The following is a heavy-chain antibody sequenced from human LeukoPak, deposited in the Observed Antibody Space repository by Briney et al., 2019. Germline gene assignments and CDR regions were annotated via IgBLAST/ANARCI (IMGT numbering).Heavy chain of an antibody. J-gene: IGHJ6*02. Sequence: SGGSLRLSCAASGFTFSSYSMNWVRQAPGRGLEWVSSITSSSSYIYYADSMKGRFSISRDNAKNSLYLQMNSLRAEDTAVYYCARRAYCGGDCYSGSYYYYGMDVWGQGTTVTVSS. V-gene: IGHV3-21*01. CDR3: ARRAYCGGDCYSGSYYYYGMDV. CDR1: GFTFSSYS. D-gene: IGHD2-21*02. CDR2: ITSSSSYI.